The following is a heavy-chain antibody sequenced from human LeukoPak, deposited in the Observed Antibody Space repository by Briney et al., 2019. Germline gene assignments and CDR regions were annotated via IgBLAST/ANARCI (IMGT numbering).Heavy chain of an antibody. CDR3: ARVPRGTRSIAAPRDAFDI. Sequence: ASVKVSCKASGYTFTGYYMHWVRQAPGLGLEWMGWINPNSGGTNYAQKFQGRVTMTRDTSISTAYMELSRLRSDDTAVYYCARVPRGTRSIAAPRDAFDIWGQGTMVTVSS. J-gene: IGHJ3*02. D-gene: IGHD6-6*01. V-gene: IGHV1-2*02. CDR2: INPNSGGT. CDR1: GYTFTGYY.